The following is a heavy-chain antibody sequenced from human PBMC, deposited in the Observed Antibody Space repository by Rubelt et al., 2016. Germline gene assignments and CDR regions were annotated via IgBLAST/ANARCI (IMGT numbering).Heavy chain of an antibody. Sequence: GFTFSSYGMHWVRQAPGKGLEWVAVIWYDGSNKYYADSVKGRFTISRDNSKNTLYLQMNSLRAEDTAVYYCARDRGEVATILPYGMDVWGQGTTVTVSS. CDR3: ARDRGEVATILPYGMDV. CDR2: IWYDGSNK. CDR1: GFTFSSYG. D-gene: IGHD5-24*01. J-gene: IGHJ6*02. V-gene: IGHV3-33*01.